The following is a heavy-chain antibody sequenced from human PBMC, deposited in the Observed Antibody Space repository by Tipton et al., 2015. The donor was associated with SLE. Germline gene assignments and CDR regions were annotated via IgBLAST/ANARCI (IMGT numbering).Heavy chain of an antibody. Sequence: TLSLTCIVSRYSISSGYYWGWMRQAPGKELEWIGSFYHSANTYYNPSLTSRVTISADTSKNQFSLRLTSVTAADTAVYYCARHSLRGYSGYDRPYFDYWGQGTLVTVSS. V-gene: IGHV4-38-2*02. CDR3: ARHSLRGYSGYDRPYFDY. CDR2: FYHSANT. J-gene: IGHJ4*02. D-gene: IGHD5-12*01. CDR1: RYSISSGYY.